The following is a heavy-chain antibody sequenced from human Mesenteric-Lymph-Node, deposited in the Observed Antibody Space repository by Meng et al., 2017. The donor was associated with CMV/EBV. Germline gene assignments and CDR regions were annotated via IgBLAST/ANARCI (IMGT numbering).Heavy chain of an antibody. D-gene: IGHD3-22*01. CDR2: IYAGGSST. V-gene: IGHV3-23*03. CDR1: GFTFSSNA. CDR3: AKDRYYYDSSGYYF. J-gene: IGHJ4*02. Sequence: GESLKISCAASGFTFSSNAMSWVRQAPGKGLEWVSHIYAGGSSTYYADSVKGRFTISRDNSKNTLYLQMNSLRAEDTAIYYCAKDRYYYDSSGYYFGGQGTLVTVSS.